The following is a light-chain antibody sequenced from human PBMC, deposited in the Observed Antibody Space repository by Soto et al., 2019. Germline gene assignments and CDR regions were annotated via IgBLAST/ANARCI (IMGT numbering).Light chain of an antibody. CDR1: QSVSSSY. CDR2: GAS. J-gene: IGKJ2*01. V-gene: IGKV3-20*01. Sequence: EIVLTQSPGTLSLSPGERATLSCRASQSVSSSYLAWYQQKPGQTPRLLIYGASTRATGIPDRFIGSGSGTDFTLTISRLEPEDFAVYYCQQYSSSPPYTFGQGTKLQIK. CDR3: QQYSSSPPYT.